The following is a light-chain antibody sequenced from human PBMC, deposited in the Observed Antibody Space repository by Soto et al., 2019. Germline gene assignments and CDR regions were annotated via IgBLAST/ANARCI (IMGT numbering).Light chain of an antibody. CDR1: QSISSY. J-gene: IGKJ1*01. CDR3: QQSYSTPRT. V-gene: IGKV1-39*01. CDR2: AAS. Sequence: DIQMTQSPSSLSASVGDRVTITCRAIQSISSYLNGYQQKPGKAPKLLIYAASNLQSGVPSRFSGSRSGTDFTLTINSLQPEDFATYYCQQSYSTPRTFGQGTKVAIK.